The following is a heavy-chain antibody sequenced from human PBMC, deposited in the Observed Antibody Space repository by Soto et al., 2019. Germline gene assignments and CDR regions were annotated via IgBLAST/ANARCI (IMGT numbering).Heavy chain of an antibody. V-gene: IGHV3-33*01. D-gene: IGHD1-26*01. CDR1: GFAFSSYG. CDR2: LGFDGGGR. CDR3: AREPVGPDYAMDV. J-gene: IGHJ6*02. Sequence: QMQLVESGGGVVQPGRSLRLSCAASGFAFSSYGMHWVRQTPGKGLEWVAVLGFDGGGRYYADSVKGRFTISRDNSKKMLYLQMDSLRAEDTALYYCAREPVGPDYAMDVWGRGTTVTVSS.